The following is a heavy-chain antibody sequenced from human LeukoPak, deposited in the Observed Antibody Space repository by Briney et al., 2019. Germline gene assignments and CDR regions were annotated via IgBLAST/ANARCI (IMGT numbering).Heavy chain of an antibody. V-gene: IGHV1-2*06. CDR1: EYTFTAYY. CDR2: IDPNSGGI. Sequence: ASVEVSCKASEYTFTAYYVHWVRQAPGQGLEWMGRIDPNSGGINYAQKFQDRVTMTRDTSISTVYMELSNLRSDDTAIYYCARDCSSSSCLDYWGQETLVTVSS. J-gene: IGHJ4*02. D-gene: IGHD2-15*01. CDR3: ARDCSSSSCLDY.